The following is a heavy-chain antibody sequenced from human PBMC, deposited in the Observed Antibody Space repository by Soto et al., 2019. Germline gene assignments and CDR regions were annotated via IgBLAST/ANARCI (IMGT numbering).Heavy chain of an antibody. CDR1: GFTFSSYA. Sequence: GVSLRLSCSASGFTFSSYAMSCVRQAPGKGLEWVSAISGSGGSTYYADSVKGRFTISRDNSKNTLYLQMNSLRAEDTAVYYCAKDTRVGATQVDYWGQGTMVIVSA. V-gene: IGHV3-23*01. CDR2: ISGSGGST. CDR3: AKDTRVGATQVDY. J-gene: IGHJ4*02. D-gene: IGHD1-26*01.